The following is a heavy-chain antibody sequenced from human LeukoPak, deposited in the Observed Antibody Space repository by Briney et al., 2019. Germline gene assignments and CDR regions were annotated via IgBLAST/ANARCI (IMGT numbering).Heavy chain of an antibody. V-gene: IGHV3-23*01. J-gene: IGHJ4*02. CDR2: ISGSGGST. CDR1: GFTFSGYA. Sequence: GGSLRLPCAASGFTFSGYAMSWVRQAPGKGLEWVSAISGSGGSTYYADSVKGRFTISRDNSKNTLYLQMNSLRAEDTAVYYCAGPEDYYDSSGYYVYWGQGTLVTVSS. CDR3: AGPEDYYDSSGYYVY. D-gene: IGHD3-22*01.